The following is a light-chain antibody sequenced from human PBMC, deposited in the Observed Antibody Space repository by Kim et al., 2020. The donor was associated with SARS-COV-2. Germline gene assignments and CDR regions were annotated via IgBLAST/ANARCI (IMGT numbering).Light chain of an antibody. J-gene: IGLJ2*01. CDR2: DVS. Sequence: SITISCTVTSSDVGGYNYVSWYQQHPGKAPKLMIYDVSNRPSGVSNRVSGSKSGNTASLTISGLQAEDEADYYCSSYTSSSTLVFGGCTQLTVL. V-gene: IGLV2-14*03. CDR3: SSYTSSSTLV. CDR1: SSDVGGYNY.